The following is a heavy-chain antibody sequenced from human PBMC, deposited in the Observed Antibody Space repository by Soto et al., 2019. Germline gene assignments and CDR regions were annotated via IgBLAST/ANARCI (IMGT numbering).Heavy chain of an antibody. V-gene: IGHV1-2*02. CDR1: GYTFTGYY. CDR2: INPNSGGT. CDR3: ARVKYYYDSSGPGDY. D-gene: IGHD3-22*01. J-gene: IGHJ4*02. Sequence: GASVKVSCKASGYTFTGYYMYWVRQAPGQGLEWMGWINPNSGGTNYAQKFQGRVTMTRDTSISTAYMELSRLRSDDTAVYYCARVKYYYDSSGPGDYWGQGTLVTVSS.